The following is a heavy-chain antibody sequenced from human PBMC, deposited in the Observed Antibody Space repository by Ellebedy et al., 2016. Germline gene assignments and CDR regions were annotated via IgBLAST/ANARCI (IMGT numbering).Heavy chain of an antibody. CDR2: INHSGST. J-gene: IGHJ4*02. D-gene: IGHD5-12*01. V-gene: IGHV4-34*01. CDR3: ARVGWLRSGIYFDY. CDR1: GGSFSGYY. Sequence: SETLSLTXAVYGGSFSGYYWSWIRQPPGKGLEWIGEINHSGSTNYNPYLKSRVTISVDTSKNQFSLKLSSVTAADTAVYYCARVGWLRSGIYFDYWGQGTLVTVSS.